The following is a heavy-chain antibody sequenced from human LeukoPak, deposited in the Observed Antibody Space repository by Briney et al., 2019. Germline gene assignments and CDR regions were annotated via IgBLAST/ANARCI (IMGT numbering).Heavy chain of an antibody. J-gene: IGHJ4*02. Sequence: PGGSLRLSCAASGFTVSSNYMSWVRQAPGKGLEWVSVIYSGGSTYYADSVKGRFTISRDNSKNTLYLQMNSLRDEDTAVYYCARAGLYCSGGSCYHFDYWGQGTLVTVSS. V-gene: IGHV3-53*01. CDR2: IYSGGST. CDR1: GFTVSSNY. CDR3: ARAGLYCSGGSCYHFDY. D-gene: IGHD2-15*01.